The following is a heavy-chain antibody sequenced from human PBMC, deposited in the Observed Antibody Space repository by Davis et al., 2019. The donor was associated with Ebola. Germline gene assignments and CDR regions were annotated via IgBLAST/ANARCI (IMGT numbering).Heavy chain of an antibody. V-gene: IGHV4-34*01. CDR2: INHSGST. CDR3: ARSVWGYCSGGSCPIIDY. CDR1: GGSISSYY. Sequence: MPGGSLRLSCTVSGGSISSYYWSWIRQPPGKGLEWIGEINHSGSTNYNPSLKSRVTISVDTSKNQFSLKLSSVTAADTAVYYCARSVWGYCSGGSCPIIDYWGQGTLVTVSS. J-gene: IGHJ4*02. D-gene: IGHD2-15*01.